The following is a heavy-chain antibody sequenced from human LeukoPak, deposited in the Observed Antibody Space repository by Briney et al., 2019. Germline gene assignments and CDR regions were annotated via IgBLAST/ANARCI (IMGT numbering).Heavy chain of an antibody. D-gene: IGHD2-15*01. CDR1: GGTFSSYA. CDR2: IIPIFGTA. CDR3: ARDETPANYYYYMDV. V-gene: IGHV1-69*05. J-gene: IGHJ6*03. Sequence: SVKVSCKASGGTFSSYAISCVRQTPGQRLKWMGGIIPIFGTANYAQKFQGRVTITTDESTSTAYMELSSLRSEDTAVSYCARDETPANYYYYMDVWGKGTTVTVSS.